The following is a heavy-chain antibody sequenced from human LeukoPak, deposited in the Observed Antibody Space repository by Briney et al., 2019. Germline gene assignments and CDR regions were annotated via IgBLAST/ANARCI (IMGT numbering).Heavy chain of an antibody. Sequence: GGSLRLSCAASGFTFSSYSMNRVRQAPGKGLEWVSSISSSSSYIYYADSVKGRFTISRDNAKNSLYLQMNSLRAEDTAVYYCARDRGTAMEPHFDYWSQGTLVTVSS. D-gene: IGHD5-18*01. CDR1: GFTFSSYS. CDR3: ARDRGTAMEPHFDY. V-gene: IGHV3-21*01. J-gene: IGHJ4*02. CDR2: ISSSSSYI.